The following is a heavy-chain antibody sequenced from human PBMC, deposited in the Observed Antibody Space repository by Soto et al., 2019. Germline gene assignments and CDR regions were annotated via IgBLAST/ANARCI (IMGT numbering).Heavy chain of an antibody. D-gene: IGHD4-4*01. V-gene: IGHV1-3*01. Sequence: ASVKVSCKASGYTFTSYAMHWVRQAPGQRLEWMGWINAGNGNTKYSQKFQGRVTITRDTSASTAHMELSSLRSEDTAVYYCARGLRTTGAFDIWGQGTMVTVSS. CDR1: GYTFTSYA. CDR2: INAGNGNT. CDR3: ARGLRTTGAFDI. J-gene: IGHJ3*02.